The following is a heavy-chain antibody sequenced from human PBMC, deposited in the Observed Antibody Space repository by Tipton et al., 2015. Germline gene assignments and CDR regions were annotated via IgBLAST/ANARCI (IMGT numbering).Heavy chain of an antibody. CDR3: AKEFSRYNYYIDY. CDR1: GFSFRSYA. V-gene: IGHV3-23*01. J-gene: IGHJ4*02. CDR2: ISNSGGST. Sequence: GSLRLSCAASGFSFRSYAMSWVRQAPGKGLEWVSGISNSGGSTYYADSVQGRFTISRDNSKDTLYLQMNGLRAEDTAVYYCAKEFSRYNYYIDYWGQGALVTVSS. D-gene: IGHD3-16*02.